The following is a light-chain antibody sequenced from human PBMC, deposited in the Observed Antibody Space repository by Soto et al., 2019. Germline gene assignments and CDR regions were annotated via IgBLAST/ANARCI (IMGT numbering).Light chain of an antibody. J-gene: IGLJ1*01. V-gene: IGLV3-25*02. CDR1: ELPKEY. CDR2: KDT. Sequence: ELTQPPSVSVSPGQTARITCSGDELPKEYAYWYQQKPGQAPLLVIYKDTERPSGIPERFSASSSGTTVTLTISGVQAEDEGDYYCLSADSSRLYVFGTGTKVTVL. CDR3: LSADSSRLYV.